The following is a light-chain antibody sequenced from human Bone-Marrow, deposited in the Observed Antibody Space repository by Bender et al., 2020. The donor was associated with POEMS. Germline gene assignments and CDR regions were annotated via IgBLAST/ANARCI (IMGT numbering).Light chain of an antibody. J-gene: IGLJ3*02. V-gene: IGLV2-14*02. Sequence: QSALTQPASVSGSPGQSITISCTGTSSDFGNYDLVSWYQQHPGKAPKLMIYDVTNRPSGVSNRFSGSKSGNTASLTISGLQAEDEADYHCSAYTGSTTVLFGGGTKLTVL. CDR1: SSDFGNYDL. CDR2: DVT. CDR3: SAYTGSTTVL.